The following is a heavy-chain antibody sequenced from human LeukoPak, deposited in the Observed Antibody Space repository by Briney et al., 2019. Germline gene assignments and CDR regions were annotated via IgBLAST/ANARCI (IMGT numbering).Heavy chain of an antibody. V-gene: IGHV1-2*06. Sequence: GASVTVSCRTSGYTFINYQIHWVRQAPAQGLEWMGRINSNSGATVFAQKFQGRVTMTRDTSTNTVYMELSSLEFDDTAVYYCTRTWWTEACSSSSCFTPDFDYWGQGTPVTVSS. CDR3: TRTWWTEACSSSSCFTPDFDY. CDR2: INSNSGAT. J-gene: IGHJ4*02. CDR1: GYTFINYQ. D-gene: IGHD2-2*02.